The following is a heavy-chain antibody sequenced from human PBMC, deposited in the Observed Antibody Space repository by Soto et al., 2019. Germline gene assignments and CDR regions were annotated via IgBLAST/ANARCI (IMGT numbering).Heavy chain of an antibody. CDR1: GFSFSDNL. J-gene: IGHJ3*01. V-gene: IGHV1-3*01. Sequence: QVQLVQSGAEVRKPGASVNISCRASGFSFSDNLINWVRQAPGQSLEWMGWINPDHGNTRYSQTFQGRVTISRHSSASIAYVEVSDLTSEDTAVYYCARYILSVGPRANDAFDVWGQGTMVTVSS. CDR3: ARYILSVGPRANDAFDV. CDR2: INPDHGNT.